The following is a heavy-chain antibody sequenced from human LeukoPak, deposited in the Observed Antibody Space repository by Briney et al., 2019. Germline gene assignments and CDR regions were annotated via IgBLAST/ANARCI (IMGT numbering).Heavy chain of an antibody. CDR1: GGSINGYF. J-gene: IGHJ5*02. CDR2: ISDSGST. Sequence: SETLSLTCTVSGGSINGYFWTWIRQPPGKGLEWIGYISDSGSTNYNPPLKSRVTLSVDSSNTEFSLRLNSVTAADTAVYYCARVFRGAVTSNWFDPWGQGTPVTVSS. CDR3: ARVFRGAVTSNWFDP. V-gene: IGHV4-59*01. D-gene: IGHD4-17*01.